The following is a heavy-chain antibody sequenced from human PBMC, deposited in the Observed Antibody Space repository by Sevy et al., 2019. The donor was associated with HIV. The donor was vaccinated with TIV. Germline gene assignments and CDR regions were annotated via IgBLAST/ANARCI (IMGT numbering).Heavy chain of an antibody. CDR2: RSYDGSNK. CDR1: GFTFSSYA. Sequence: GGSLRLSCAASGFTFSSYAMHWVRRAPGKGLEWVADRSYDGSNKYYADSVKGRFTISRDNSKNTLYLQMDGLRAEDTALYYCATDDEPDYYYFDMDVWGQGTTVTVSS. CDR3: ATDDEPDYYYFDMDV. J-gene: IGHJ6*02. V-gene: IGHV3-30-3*01.